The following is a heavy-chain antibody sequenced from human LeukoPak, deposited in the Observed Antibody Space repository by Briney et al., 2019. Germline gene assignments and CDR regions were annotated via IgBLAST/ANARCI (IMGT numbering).Heavy chain of an antibody. J-gene: IGHJ4*02. CDR3: AKSGPGSYYFDY. V-gene: IGHV3-23*01. D-gene: IGHD1-26*01. Sequence: GGSLRLSCAASGFTVSSNYMSWVRQAPGKGLEWVSAISGSGGSTYYADSVRGRFTISRDNSKNTLYLQMNSLRAEDTAVYYCAKSGPGSYYFDYWGQGTLVTVSS. CDR1: GFTVSSNY. CDR2: ISGSGGST.